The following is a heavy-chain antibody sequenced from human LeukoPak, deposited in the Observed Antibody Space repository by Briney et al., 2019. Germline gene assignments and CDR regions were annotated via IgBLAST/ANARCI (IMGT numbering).Heavy chain of an antibody. Sequence: SGGSLRLSCAASGFTFSSYWMHWVRQAPGKGLVWVSRINTDGSGTSYADSVKGRFTISRDNAKNTLYLQMNSLRAEDTAVYYCARGLGSPVPTWFDPWGQGTLVTASS. V-gene: IGHV3-74*01. D-gene: IGHD3-16*01. J-gene: IGHJ5*02. CDR3: ARGLGSPVPTWFDP. CDR2: INTDGSGT. CDR1: GFTFSSYW.